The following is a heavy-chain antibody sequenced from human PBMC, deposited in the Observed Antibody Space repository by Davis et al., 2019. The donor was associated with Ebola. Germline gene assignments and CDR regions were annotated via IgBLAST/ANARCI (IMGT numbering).Heavy chain of an antibody. V-gene: IGHV4-34*01. D-gene: IGHD3-16*02. CDR3: ARSRDDYVWGSYRTAQKDTYYFDY. CDR2: INHSGST. J-gene: IGHJ4*02. CDR1: GGSFSGYY. Sequence: MPSETLSLTCAVYGGSFSGYYWNWIRQPPGKGLEWIGDINHSGSTNYNPSLKSRVTISVDTSKNQFSLKLSSVTAADTAVYYCARSRDDYVWGSYRTAQKDTYYFDYWGQGTLVTVSS.